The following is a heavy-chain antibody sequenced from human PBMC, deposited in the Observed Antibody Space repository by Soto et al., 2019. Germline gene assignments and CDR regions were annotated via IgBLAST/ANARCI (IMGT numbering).Heavy chain of an antibody. J-gene: IGHJ6*02. CDR1: GFTFSNHE. CDR2: IGARGVTT. Sequence: EVHLVEAGGGLVRPGGALTLSCVVSGFTFSNHEMNWVRQAPGKGPEWVSRIGARGVTTSYADSVKGRFTISRDNARDSLYLHMDGLRVEDSGIYYCARDRSLIFAVPPFGMDVWGQGTTVTVSS. D-gene: IGHD6-19*01. CDR3: ARDRSLIFAVPPFGMDV. V-gene: IGHV3-48*03.